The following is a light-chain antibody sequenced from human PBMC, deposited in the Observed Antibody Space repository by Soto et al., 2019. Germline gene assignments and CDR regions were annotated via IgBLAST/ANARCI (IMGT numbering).Light chain of an antibody. CDR2: GAS. V-gene: IGKV3-20*01. J-gene: IGKJ4*01. CDR1: QSVSSSIY. CDR3: QQYGSALT. Sequence: EIVLTQSPGTLSLSPGKRATLSCRASQSVSSSIYLAWYQQKPGQAPRLLIYGASSRATGIPDRFSGSGSGTDFTLTISRLEPEDFAVYYCQQYGSALTFGGGTKVEIK.